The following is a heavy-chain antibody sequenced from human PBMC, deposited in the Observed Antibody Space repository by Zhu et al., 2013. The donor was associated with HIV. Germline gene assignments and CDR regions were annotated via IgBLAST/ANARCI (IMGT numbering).Heavy chain of an antibody. J-gene: IGHJ5*02. CDR1: GGTFSSYA. CDR3: AQLGDYPPGDWFDP. CDR2: IIPIFGTA. V-gene: IGHV1-69*12. Sequence: QVQLVQSGAEVKKPGSSVKVSCKASGGTFSSYAISWVRQAPGQGLEWMGGIIPIFGTANYAQKFQGRVTITADESTSTAYMELSSLRSEDTAVYYCAQLGDYPPGDWFDPGAREPWSPSPQ. D-gene: IGHD4-17*01.